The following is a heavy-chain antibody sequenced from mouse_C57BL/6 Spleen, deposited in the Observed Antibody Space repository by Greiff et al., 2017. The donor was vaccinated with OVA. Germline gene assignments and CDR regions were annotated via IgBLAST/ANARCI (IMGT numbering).Heavy chain of an antibody. CDR3: ARTSYGNYDYAMDY. CDR1: GYTFTSYW. CDR2: INPSNGGT. V-gene: IGHV1-53*01. Sequence: QVQLQQSGTELVTPGASVKLSCKASGYTFTSYWMHWVKQRPGQGLEWIGNINPSNGGTNYNEKFKSKATLTVDKSSSTAYMQLSSLTSEYSAVYYCARTSYGNYDYAMDYWGQGTSVTVSS. D-gene: IGHD2-1*01. J-gene: IGHJ4*01.